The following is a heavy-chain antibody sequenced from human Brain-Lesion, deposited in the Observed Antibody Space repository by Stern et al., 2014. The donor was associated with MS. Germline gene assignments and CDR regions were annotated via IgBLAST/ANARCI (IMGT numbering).Heavy chain of an antibody. CDR1: GFTFRNYG. D-gene: IGHD3-22*01. CDR3: AKGGFPYYYDTSGYYAPLDY. J-gene: IGHJ4*02. V-gene: IGHV3-30*18. Sequence: VQLVESGGGVVQPGRALRLSCAASGFTFRNYGMHWVRQAPGKGLEWVAVISYAGSNKYYADSVKGRFTIARDNSKNTLYLQMHSLRTEDTAVYYWAKGGFPYYYDTSGYYAPLDYWGQGTLVTVSS. CDR2: ISYAGSNK.